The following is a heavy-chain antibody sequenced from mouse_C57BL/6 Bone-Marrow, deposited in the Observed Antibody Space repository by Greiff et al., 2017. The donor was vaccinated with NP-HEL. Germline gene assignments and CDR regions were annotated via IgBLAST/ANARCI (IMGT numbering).Heavy chain of an antibody. Sequence: VKLMESGAELARPGASVKLSCKASGYTFTSYGISWVKQRTGQGLEWIGEIYPRSGNTYYNEKFKGKATLTADKSSSTAYMELRSLTSEDSAVYFCARSDGYYYYWGQGTTLTVSS. CDR2: IYPRSGNT. V-gene: IGHV1-81*01. CDR3: ARSDGYYYY. D-gene: IGHD2-3*01. J-gene: IGHJ2*01. CDR1: GYTFTSYG.